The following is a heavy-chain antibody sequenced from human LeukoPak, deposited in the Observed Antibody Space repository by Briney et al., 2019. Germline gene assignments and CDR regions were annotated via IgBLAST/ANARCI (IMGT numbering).Heavy chain of an antibody. D-gene: IGHD2-21*02. CDR3: AKSPLANCGGDCYVDG. J-gene: IGHJ5*02. CDR1: GGSISSSNW. Sequence: SGTLSLTCAVSGGSISSSNWWSWVRQPPGKGLEWIGEIYHSGSTNYNPSLKSRVTISVDKSKNQFSLKLSSVTAADTAVYYCAKSPLANCGGDCYVDGWGQGTLVTVSS. V-gene: IGHV4-4*02. CDR2: IYHSGST.